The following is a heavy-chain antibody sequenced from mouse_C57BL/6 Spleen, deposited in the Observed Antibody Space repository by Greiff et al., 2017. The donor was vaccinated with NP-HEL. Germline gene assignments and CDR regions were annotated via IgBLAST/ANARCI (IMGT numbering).Heavy chain of an antibody. V-gene: IGHV5-4*01. CDR1: GFTFSSYA. Sequence: EVMLVESGGGLVKPGGSLKLSCAASGFTFSSYAMSWVRQTPEKRLEWVATISDGGSYTYYPDNVKGRFTISRDNAKNNLYLQMSHLKSEDTAMYYCAREGYSNSFDYWGQGTTLTVSS. CDR3: AREGYSNSFDY. J-gene: IGHJ2*01. D-gene: IGHD2-5*01. CDR2: ISDGGSYT.